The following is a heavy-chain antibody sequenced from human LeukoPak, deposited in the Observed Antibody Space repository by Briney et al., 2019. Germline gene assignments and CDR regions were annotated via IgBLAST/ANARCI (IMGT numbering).Heavy chain of an antibody. CDR3: ARGLPRDFWSGYDLDY. V-gene: IGHV1-69*05. CDR2: IIPIFGTA. D-gene: IGHD3-3*01. CDR1: GGTFSSYA. Sequence: SVKVSCKASGGTFSSYAISWVRQAPGQGLEWMGGIIPIFGTANYAQKFQGRVTITTDESTSTAYMELSSLRSEDTAVYYCARGLPRDFWSGYDLDYWGQGTLVTVSS. J-gene: IGHJ4*02.